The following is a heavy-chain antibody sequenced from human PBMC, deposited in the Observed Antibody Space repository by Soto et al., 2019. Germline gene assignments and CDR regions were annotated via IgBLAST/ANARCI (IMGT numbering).Heavy chain of an antibody. CDR3: AKALTLTSCYDY. J-gene: IGHJ4*02. Sequence: EVQLVESGGGLVQPGRSLRLSCAASGFTFNDYAMHWVRQPPGKGLEWISGISWNSGGIVYADSVKGRFTISRDNTKNSLYLQMNSLRSEDTALYYRAKALTLTSCYDYWGQGTLVTVSS. CDR1: GFTFNDYA. V-gene: IGHV3-9*01. CDR2: ISWNSGGI. D-gene: IGHD2-2*01.